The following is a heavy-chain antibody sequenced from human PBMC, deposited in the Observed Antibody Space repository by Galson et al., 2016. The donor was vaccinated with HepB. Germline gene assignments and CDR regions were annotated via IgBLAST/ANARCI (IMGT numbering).Heavy chain of an antibody. CDR3: ARSYLLGRGFGW. CDR2: TFYRSNWQN. J-gene: IGHJ4*02. V-gene: IGHV6-1*01. D-gene: IGHD7-27*01. CDR1: GDSVSSNSAG. Sequence: CAISGDSVSSNSAGWNWIRQSPSRGLEWLGRTFYRSNWQNDYAVSVKSRITINPDTSKNQFSLQLNSVTPDDTAMYYCARSYLLGRGFGWWGQGTLVTVSS.